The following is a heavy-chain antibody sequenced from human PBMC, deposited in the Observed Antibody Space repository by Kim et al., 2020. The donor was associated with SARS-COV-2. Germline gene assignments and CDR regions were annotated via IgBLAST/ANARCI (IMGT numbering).Heavy chain of an antibody. D-gene: IGHD1-26*01. J-gene: IGHJ4*02. Sequence: TEYGASVKARFTTARDESKHSLSLQMTSLRAEDTAVYYCARSREATVDYWGQGTLVTVSS. CDR2: T. V-gene: IGHV3-72*01. CDR3: ARSREATVDY.